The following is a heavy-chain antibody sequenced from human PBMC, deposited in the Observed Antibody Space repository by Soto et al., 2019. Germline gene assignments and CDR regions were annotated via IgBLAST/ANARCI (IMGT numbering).Heavy chain of an antibody. J-gene: IGHJ4*02. CDR3: AKVPYFDFWSGYPPQYFDY. CDR2: INTDGSKT. CDR1: GFTVSDYW. V-gene: IGHV3-74*03. D-gene: IGHD3-3*01. Sequence: GGSLRLSCAASGFTVSDYWMYWVRQIPGKGLVWVSHINTDGSKTEYADSVTGRFTISRDNAKNTLYLQMTSLRAEDTAVYYCAKVPYFDFWSGYPPQYFDYWGRGTLVTVSS.